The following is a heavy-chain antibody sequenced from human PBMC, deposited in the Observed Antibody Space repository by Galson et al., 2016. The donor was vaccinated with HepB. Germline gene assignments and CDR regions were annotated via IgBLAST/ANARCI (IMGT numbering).Heavy chain of an antibody. Sequence: SLRLSCAASGFIFSSFGMHWVRQAPGKGLEWVAVISYDGSNKYYEDSVKGRSTISRDNSKSTLYLQMNSLRAEDTAVYNCAKVGDYHWLRGWLDPWGQGTLVTVSS. V-gene: IGHV3-30*18. D-gene: IGHD3-16*01. CDR1: GFIFSSFG. CDR3: AKVGDYHWLRGWLDP. J-gene: IGHJ5*02. CDR2: ISYDGSNK.